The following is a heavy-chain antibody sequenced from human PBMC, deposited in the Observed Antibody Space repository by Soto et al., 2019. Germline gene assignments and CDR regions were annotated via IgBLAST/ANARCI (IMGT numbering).Heavy chain of an antibody. CDR2: IVPIYRTA. Sequence: SVKVSCKASGGTFSSYRINWVQQAPGQGLEWVGGIVPIYRTADYAQKFQGRVTITADESARTSYMELHSLKSQDTAVYYCVRDSGAKLSSSWGQGTLVTVSS. CDR1: GGTFSSYR. CDR3: VRDSGAKLSSS. J-gene: IGHJ4*02. V-gene: IGHV1-69*13. D-gene: IGHD6-13*01.